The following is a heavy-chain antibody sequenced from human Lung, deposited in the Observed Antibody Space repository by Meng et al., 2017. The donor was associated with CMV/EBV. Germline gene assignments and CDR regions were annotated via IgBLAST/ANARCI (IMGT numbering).Heavy chain of an antibody. V-gene: IGHV1-2*02. Sequence: ASVKVSXKASGYTFTGYYIHWVRQAPGQGLEWMGWITPNSGGTNYAQKFQGRVTMTRDTSIGTAYMELSRLRSDDTAVYYCARGPFYYYGMDVWGQGTTVTVSS. CDR1: GYTFTGYY. J-gene: IGHJ6*02. D-gene: IGHD3-10*01. CDR3: ARGPFYYYGMDV. CDR2: ITPNSGGT.